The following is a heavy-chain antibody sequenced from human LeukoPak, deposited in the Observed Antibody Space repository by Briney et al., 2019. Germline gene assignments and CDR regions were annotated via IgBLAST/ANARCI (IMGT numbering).Heavy chain of an antibody. V-gene: IGHV4-34*04. CDR3: ASAVAATLGYYYYYYSMDA. CDR2: IKHRRST. J-gene: IGHJ6*03. D-gene: IGHD2-15*01. Sequence: PSETLSLTCAVYGGSFSSYYWSWIRQPPGKGLEWVAEIKHRRSTNNNPAHKSRGTISLATAKNQFSLNLSTVTAADTAVYFCASAVAATLGYYYYYYSMDAWGKGTTVTVSS. CDR1: GGSFSSYY.